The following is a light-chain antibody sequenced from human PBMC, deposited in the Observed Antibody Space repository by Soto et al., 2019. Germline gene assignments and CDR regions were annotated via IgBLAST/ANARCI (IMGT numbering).Light chain of an antibody. V-gene: IGLV1-47*01. Sequence: QSVVTQPPSASGTPGQRVTISCSGTSSNIGRNYVYWYQQLPGTAPKLVIHRNNQRPSGGPDRYSGSKSGTSASLAISGRRSEDEADYYYAVWNASLRAWVFGGGTQVTVL. CDR2: RNN. CDR1: SSNIGRNY. CDR3: AVWNASLRAWV. J-gene: IGLJ3*02.